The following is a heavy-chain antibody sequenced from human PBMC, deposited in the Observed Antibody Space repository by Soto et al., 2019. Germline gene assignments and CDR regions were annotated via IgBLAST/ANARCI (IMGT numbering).Heavy chain of an antibody. V-gene: IGHV4-59*01. J-gene: IGHJ5*02. CDR3: ARVGSYDFWSGYYENWFDP. Sequence: SETLSLTCTVSGGSISSYYWSWIRQPPGKGLEWIGYIYYSGSTNYNPSLKSRVTISVDTSKNQFSLKLSSVTAADTAVYYCARVGSYDFWSGYYENWFDPWGQGTLVTVSS. D-gene: IGHD3-3*01. CDR2: IYYSGST. CDR1: GGSISSYY.